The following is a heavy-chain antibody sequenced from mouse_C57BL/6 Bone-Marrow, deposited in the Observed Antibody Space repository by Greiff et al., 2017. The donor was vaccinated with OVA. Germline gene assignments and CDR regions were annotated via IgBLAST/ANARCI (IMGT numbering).Heavy chain of an antibody. V-gene: IGHV14-4*01. Sequence: VQLQQSGAELVRPGASVKLSCTASGFNIKDDYMHWVKQRPEQGLEWIGWIDPENGDTDYASKFQGKATITADTSSNTAYLQLSSLTSEDTAVYYCTTSYYDYDGEWFAYWGQGTLVTVSA. J-gene: IGHJ3*01. CDR1: GFNIKDDY. D-gene: IGHD2-4*01. CDR2: IDPENGDT. CDR3: TTSYYDYDGEWFAY.